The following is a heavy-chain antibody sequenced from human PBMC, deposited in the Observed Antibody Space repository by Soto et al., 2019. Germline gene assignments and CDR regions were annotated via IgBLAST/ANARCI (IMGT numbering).Heavy chain of an antibody. Sequence: SETLSLTCTVSGGSFKSGSYSWSWIRQSPGKGLEWIGYVYHTGRTSYNPSLKSRVSISMDTSKNQFSLNLDSVTAADTAVYFCARDFAYFDSWGQGTLVTVSS. CDR1: GGSFKSGSYS. CDR3: ARDFAYFDS. V-gene: IGHV4-61*01. D-gene: IGHD3-3*01. J-gene: IGHJ4*02. CDR2: VYHTGRT.